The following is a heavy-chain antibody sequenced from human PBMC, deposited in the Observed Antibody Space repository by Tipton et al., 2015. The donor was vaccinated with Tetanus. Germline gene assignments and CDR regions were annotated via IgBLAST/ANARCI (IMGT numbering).Heavy chain of an antibody. V-gene: IGHV3-66*02. Sequence: SLRLSCAVSGFTVSNYYMSWVRQASGKGLEWVSLIYNGDRTSHADSVKGRFTISRDKSKNTLYLQMNSLRVEDTAMYYCARDRRGGLWLDGGFDYWGQGTLVTVSS. CDR2: IYNGDRT. CDR3: ARDRRGGLWLDGGFDY. J-gene: IGHJ4*02. D-gene: IGHD3-10*01. CDR1: GFTVSNYY.